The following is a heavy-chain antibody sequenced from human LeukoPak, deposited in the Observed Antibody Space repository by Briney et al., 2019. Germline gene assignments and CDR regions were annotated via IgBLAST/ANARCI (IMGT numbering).Heavy chain of an antibody. CDR2: INPNSGGT. CDR1: GYTFTGYY. J-gene: IGHJ6*02. V-gene: IGHV1-2*02. D-gene: IGHD3-10*01. CDR3: ARVNRNLWFGELPYHYYYGMDV. Sequence: ASVKVSCKASGYTFTGYYMHWVRQAPGQGLEWMGWINPNSGGTNYAQKFQGRVTMTRDTSISTAYMELSRLRSDDTAVYYCARVNRNLWFGELPYHYYYGMDVWGQGTTVTVSS.